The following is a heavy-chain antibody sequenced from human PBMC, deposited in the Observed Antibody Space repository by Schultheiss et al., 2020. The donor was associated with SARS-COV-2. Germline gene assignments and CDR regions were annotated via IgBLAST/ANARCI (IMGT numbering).Heavy chain of an antibody. CDR1: GFTFTSYA. V-gene: IGHV3-15*01. CDR2: IRSTTDGGTT. J-gene: IGHJ4*02. CDR3: ASASSAWSYFDS. Sequence: GGSLRLSCAASGFTFTSYAMSWVRQAPGKGLEWVGRIRSTTDGGTTDYAAPVKGRFTISRDDSKNTLYLQMNSLKFEDTAVYYCASASSAWSYFDSWGQGTLVTVSS. D-gene: IGHD6-19*01.